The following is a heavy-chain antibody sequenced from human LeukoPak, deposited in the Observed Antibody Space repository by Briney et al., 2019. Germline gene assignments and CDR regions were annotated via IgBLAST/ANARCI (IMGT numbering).Heavy chain of an antibody. D-gene: IGHD3-10*01. CDR3: ASGHGCRY. CDR2: ISSSSNYK. Sequence: VGSLRLACAASGFSFSTYIMNWVRQDPGKGLEWVSSISSSSNYKYYADSVKGRFTVSRDNAMSSLYLQRNSLRAEDTSVYSYASGHGCRYWERGLLVTVSS. CDR1: GFSFSTYI. V-gene: IGHV3-21*01. J-gene: IGHJ4*02.